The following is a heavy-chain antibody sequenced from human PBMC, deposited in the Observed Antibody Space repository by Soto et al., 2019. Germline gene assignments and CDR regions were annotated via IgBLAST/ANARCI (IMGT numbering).Heavy chain of an antibody. CDR2: ISYYGIQK. Sequence: QVQLIESGGGVVQPGRSLRLSCAASGFAVSRHPIHWVRQAPGKGLEWVALISYYGIQKDYADSVKGRFTISRDNSKNTLYLQMNSLRVEDTAVYYCAREEAIVGAFIDHWGQGTLVTVSS. J-gene: IGHJ4*02. V-gene: IGHV3-30-3*01. CDR3: AREEAIVGAFIDH. D-gene: IGHD1-26*01. CDR1: GFAVSRHP.